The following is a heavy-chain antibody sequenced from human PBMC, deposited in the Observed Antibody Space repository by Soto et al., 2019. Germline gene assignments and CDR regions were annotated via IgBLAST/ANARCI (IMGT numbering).Heavy chain of an antibody. V-gene: IGHV3-53*01. CDR2: IYSNGGT. CDR1: GFTVSDNY. D-gene: IGHD3-22*01. CDR3: ARTRLHDASGYYYYYYGMDV. Sequence: EVQLVESGGGVIQPGGSLRISCAASGFTVSDNYVSWVRQAPGKGLEWVSIIYSNGGTYYADSVKGRFTLSRDNSKNSLFLEMRSLRVEDTAVYYCARTRLHDASGYYYYYYGMDVWGQGTTVTVSS. J-gene: IGHJ6*02.